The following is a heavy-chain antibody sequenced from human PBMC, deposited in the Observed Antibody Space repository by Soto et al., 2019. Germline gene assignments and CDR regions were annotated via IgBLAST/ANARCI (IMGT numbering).Heavy chain of an antibody. D-gene: IGHD3-10*01. J-gene: IGHJ4*02. V-gene: IGHV3-23*01. Sequence: GGSLRLSCAASGFTFSSYAMSWVRQAPGKGLEWVSAISGSGGSPYYADSVKGRFTISRDNSKNTLYLQMNSLRAEDTAVYYCAKESPDDYYGSGSYPYYFDYWGQGTLVTVSS. CDR3: AKESPDDYYGSGSYPYYFDY. CDR1: GFTFSSYA. CDR2: ISGSGGSP.